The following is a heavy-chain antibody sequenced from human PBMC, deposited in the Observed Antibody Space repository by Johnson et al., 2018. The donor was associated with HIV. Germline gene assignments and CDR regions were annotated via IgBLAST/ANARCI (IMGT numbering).Heavy chain of an antibody. CDR2: IYSGGST. D-gene: IGHD6-6*01. CDR1: GFTFSSNY. CDR3: AKVLYSSSSDAFDI. V-gene: IGHV3-66*01. J-gene: IGHJ3*02. Sequence: VQLVESGGGVVQPGRSLRLSCAASGFTFSSNYMSWVRQAPGKGLEWVSVIYSGGSTYYADSVKGRFTISRDNSKNTLYLQMNSLRAEDTAVYYCAKVLYSSSSDAFDIWGQGTRVTVSS.